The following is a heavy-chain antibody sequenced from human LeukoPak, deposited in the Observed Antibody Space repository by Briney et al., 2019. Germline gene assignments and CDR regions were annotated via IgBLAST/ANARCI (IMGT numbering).Heavy chain of an antibody. Sequence: GASVKVSCKASGYTFNSYGINWVRQAPGQGLEWMGWISAHNGNTNYAQKFQGRVTMTTDTSTSTAYMELRSLRSDDTAVYYCAWSRYYVPFYYMDVWGKGTTVTVSS. CDR2: ISAHNGNT. D-gene: IGHD3-3*01. CDR3: AWSRYYVPFYYMDV. J-gene: IGHJ6*03. V-gene: IGHV1-18*01. CDR1: GYTFNSYG.